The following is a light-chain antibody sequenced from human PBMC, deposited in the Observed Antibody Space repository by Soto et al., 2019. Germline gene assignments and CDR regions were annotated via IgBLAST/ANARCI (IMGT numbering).Light chain of an antibody. V-gene: IGKV3-20*01. CDR3: QKYGSSPWT. CDR2: GAS. CDR1: QSVSSSY. J-gene: IGKJ1*01. Sequence: EIVLTQSPGTLSLSPGERATLSCRASQSVSSSYLAWYQQKPGQAPRLLIYGASSRATGIPVRFSGSGSGTDFTLTISRLEPEDFAVYYCQKYGSSPWTFGQGTKVEIK.